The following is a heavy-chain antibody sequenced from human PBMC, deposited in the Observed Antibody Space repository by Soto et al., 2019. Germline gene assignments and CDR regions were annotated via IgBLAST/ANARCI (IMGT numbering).Heavy chain of an antibody. CDR2: ISVDADDK. V-gene: IGHV3-30-3*01. CDR1: GSTITDKI. J-gene: IGHJ5*02. CDR3: ARERGSSGRAGWFGP. D-gene: IGHD3-10*01. Sequence: PGGSLRLSCAPSGSTITDKIFHWVRQAPDTGLQWVSGISVDADDKHYAESVKGRFTISRDISENTVYLQMTSLRPDDTAVYYCARERGSSGRAGWFGPWGHGTLVTVSS.